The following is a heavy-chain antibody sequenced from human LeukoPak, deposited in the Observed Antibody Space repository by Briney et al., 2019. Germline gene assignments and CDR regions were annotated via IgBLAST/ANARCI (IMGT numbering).Heavy chain of an antibody. J-gene: IGHJ4*02. CDR3: ARGRTVSPAVY. CDR1: GGSISSGNSY. Sequence: PSETLSLTCTVSGGSISSGNSYWTWIRQPAGKRLEWIGRIYISGSTNYNPSLKSRVTISVDTSKNQFSLKLSSVTAVDTAVYYCARGRTVSPAVYWGQGTLVTVSS. D-gene: IGHD4-17*01. V-gene: IGHV4-61*02. CDR2: IYISGST.